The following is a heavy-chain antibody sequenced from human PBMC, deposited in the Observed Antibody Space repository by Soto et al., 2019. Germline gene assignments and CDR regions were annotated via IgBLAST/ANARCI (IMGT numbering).Heavy chain of an antibody. D-gene: IGHD6-13*01. CDR3: ARENWAAAGKRGMDV. V-gene: IGHV1-18*04. J-gene: IGHJ6*02. Sequence: ASVKLAWKASGYTFTSYGISWVRQAPGQGLEWMGWISAYNGNTNYAQKLQGRVTMTTDTSTSTAYMELRSLRSDDTAVYCCARENWAAAGKRGMDVWGQGTTVTVSS. CDR2: ISAYNGNT. CDR1: GYTFTSYG.